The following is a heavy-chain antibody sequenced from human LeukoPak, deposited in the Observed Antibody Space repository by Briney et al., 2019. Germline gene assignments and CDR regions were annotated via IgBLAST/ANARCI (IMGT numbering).Heavy chain of an antibody. J-gene: IGHJ4*02. V-gene: IGHV1-2*02. CDR3: GRAGAEVTVLSDY. CDR2: INPNSGAT. CDR1: GYVFTDYY. D-gene: IGHD4-11*01. Sequence: ASVQVSCRASGYVFTDYYIHWVRQAPGQSPEWMGWINPNSGATNSAQNFQGRVTMTRDTSISTAYMELRSLTSDDTAVYFCGRAGAEVTVLSDYWGQGTLVTVSS.